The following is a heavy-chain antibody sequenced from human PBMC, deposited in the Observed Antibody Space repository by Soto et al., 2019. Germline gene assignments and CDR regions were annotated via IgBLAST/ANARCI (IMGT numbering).Heavy chain of an antibody. CDR1: GGTFSRKA. CDR3: ARSRTSSGADYYGVDV. V-gene: IGHV1-69*01. CDR2: IIPLFRTT. J-gene: IGHJ6*02. Sequence: QVQLVQSGAEVKRPGSSVKVSCKASGGTFSRKALSWLRQAPGQGFEWMGGIIPLFRTTNYAQNFQGRVTITADESATTAYMELSGLTSEDTAVYYCARSRTSSGADYYGVDVWGQGPTVTVSS. D-gene: IGHD6-6*01.